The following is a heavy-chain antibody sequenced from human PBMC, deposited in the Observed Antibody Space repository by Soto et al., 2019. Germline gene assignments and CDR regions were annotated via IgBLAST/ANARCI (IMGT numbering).Heavy chain of an antibody. V-gene: IGHV1-69*01. CDR1: A. D-gene: IGHD3-10*01. J-gene: IGHJ6*02. Sequence: ARWWVRHAPGQGLEWMGGIIPIFGTANYAQKFQGRVTITADESTSTAYMELSSLRSEDTAVYYCARGALLWFGELLRGYYYYGMDVWGQGTTVTVSS. CDR2: IIPIFGTA. CDR3: ARGALLWFGELLRGYYYYGMDV.